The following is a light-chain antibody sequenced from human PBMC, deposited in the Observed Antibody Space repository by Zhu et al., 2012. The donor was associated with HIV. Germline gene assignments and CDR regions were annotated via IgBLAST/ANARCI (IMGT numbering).Light chain of an antibody. CDR2: EAS. V-gene: IGKV1-5*03. CDR3: QQYETYPLT. J-gene: IGKJ5*01. Sequence: DIQMTQSPSTLSASVGDRVTITCRASQNVYKFLAWYQQKPERAPKLLIYEASRLETGVPSRFSGSGSGTEFTLTISSLQPDDLATYYCQQYETYPLTFGQGTRLGIK. CDR1: QNVYKF.